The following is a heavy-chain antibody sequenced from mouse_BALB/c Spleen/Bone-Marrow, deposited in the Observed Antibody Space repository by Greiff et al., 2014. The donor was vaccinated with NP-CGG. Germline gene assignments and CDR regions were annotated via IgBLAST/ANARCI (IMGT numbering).Heavy chain of an antibody. CDR3: GGVTTVVAKNYYYAMDY. Sequence: VQLQQPGPELVKPGASVKISCKASGYSFTGYFMNWVKQSHGKSLEWIGRINPYNGDTFYNQKFKGKATLTVDKSSSTAHMELLSLTSEDSAVYYRGGVTTVVAKNYYYAMDYWGQGTSVTVSS. CDR1: GYSFTGYF. CDR2: INPYNGDT. D-gene: IGHD1-1*01. V-gene: IGHV1-37*01. J-gene: IGHJ4*01.